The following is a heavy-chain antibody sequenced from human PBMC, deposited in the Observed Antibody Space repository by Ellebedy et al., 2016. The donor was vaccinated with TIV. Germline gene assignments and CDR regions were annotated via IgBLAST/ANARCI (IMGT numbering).Heavy chain of an antibody. J-gene: IGHJ6*02. Sequence: SETLSLTCAVSGGSISGYFWSWIRQPPGKGLEWLGYCHHSGNTHYNPSLKRRVSISADTSPTQFSLSVTSVTAADTAVYYCARECYDILTGYNSGMNVWGQGTTVTVSS. V-gene: IGHV4-59*01. CDR2: CHHSGNT. D-gene: IGHD3-9*01. CDR1: GGSISGYF. CDR3: ARECYDILTGYNSGMNV.